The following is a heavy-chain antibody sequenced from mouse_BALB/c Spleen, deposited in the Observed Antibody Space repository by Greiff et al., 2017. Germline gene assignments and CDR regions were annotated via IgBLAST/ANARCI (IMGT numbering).Heavy chain of an antibody. Sequence: EVKLMESGPGLVKPSQSLSLTCSVTGYSITSGYYWNWIRQFPGNKLEWMGYISYDGSNNYNPSLKNRISITRDTSKNQFFLKLNSVTTEDTATYYCAGSYRYDGSFAYWGQGTLVTVSA. CDR2: ISYDGSN. D-gene: IGHD2-14*01. CDR3: AGSYRYDGSFAY. V-gene: IGHV3-6*02. J-gene: IGHJ3*01. CDR1: GYSITSGYY.